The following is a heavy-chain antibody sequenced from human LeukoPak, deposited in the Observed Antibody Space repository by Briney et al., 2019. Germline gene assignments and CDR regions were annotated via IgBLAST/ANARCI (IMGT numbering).Heavy chain of an antibody. J-gene: IGHJ6*02. CDR2: IKQDGSEE. D-gene: IGHD3-10*01. CDR3: AKDIKTRGSGSGIYYGLDV. V-gene: IGHV3-7*03. CDR1: GFTFTDYW. Sequence: GGSLRLSCVGTGFTFTDYWMSWVRQAPGKGPEWVANIKQDGSEEYYVDSVKGRFTISRDNAKNSLYLQMNSLRIEDTAFYYCAKDIKTRGSGSGIYYGLDVWGQGTTVTVSS.